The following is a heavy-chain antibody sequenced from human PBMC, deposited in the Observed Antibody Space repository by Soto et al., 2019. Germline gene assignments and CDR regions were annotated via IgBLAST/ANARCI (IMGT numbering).Heavy chain of an antibody. V-gene: IGHV3-23*01. Sequence: EVQLLESGGGLVQPGGSLRLSCAVSGFTFSDYAMGWVRQAPGKGLEWVSSINDNGGSAYYAASVRGRFTISRDNYNFMNILYLQMNSLRAEDTAIYFCVKVTSRERGYSYGASDYWGQGTLVSVSS. J-gene: IGHJ4*02. D-gene: IGHD5-12*01. CDR1: GFTFSDYA. CDR2: INDNGGSA. CDR3: VKVTSRERGYSYGASDY.